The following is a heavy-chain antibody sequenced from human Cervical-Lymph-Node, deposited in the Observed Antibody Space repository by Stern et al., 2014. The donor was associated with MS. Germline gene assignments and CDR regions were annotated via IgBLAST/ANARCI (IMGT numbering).Heavy chain of an antibody. J-gene: IGHJ6*02. CDR3: ARGVRWEYYYYVMDV. CDR2: IGTAGDT. CDR1: GFTFSSYD. V-gene: IGHV3-13*01. D-gene: IGHD1-26*01. Sequence: EVQLVESGGGLVQPGVSLRLSCAASGFTFSSYDMHWVRQATGKGLEWVSAIGTAGDTYYPGSVKGRFTISRENAKNSLYLQMNSLRAGDTAVYYCARGVRWEYYYYVMDVWGQGTTVTVSS.